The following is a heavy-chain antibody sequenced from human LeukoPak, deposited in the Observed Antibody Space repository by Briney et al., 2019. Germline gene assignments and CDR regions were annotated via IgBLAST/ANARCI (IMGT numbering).Heavy chain of an antibody. J-gene: IGHJ6*02. V-gene: IGHV3-43*02. CDR1: GFTIGPYA. CDR2: IKADGSGT. Sequence: GGALRLSCAASGFTIGPYAMYWVRQGPGRGLEWVSVIKADGSGTFYADSVRGRFTTSRDNSKNSLYLQMNSLTSEDTALYYCAAWAFYHNLDVWGQGTAVIVSS. CDR3: AAWAFYHNLDV. D-gene: IGHD2/OR15-2a*01.